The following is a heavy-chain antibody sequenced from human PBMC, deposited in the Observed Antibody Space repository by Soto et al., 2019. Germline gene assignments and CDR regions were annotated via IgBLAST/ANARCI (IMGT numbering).Heavy chain of an antibody. D-gene: IGHD2-21*02. CDR1: GFTFSDYY. CDR2: ISSSSSYT. V-gene: IGHV3-11*06. Sequence: LRLSCAASGFTFSDYYMSWIRQAPGKGLEWVSYISSSSSYTNYADSVKGRFTISRDNAKNSLYLQMNSLRAEDTAVYYCARDTPLPYGGNSYYYYGMDVWGQGTTVTVSS. J-gene: IGHJ6*02. CDR3: ARDTPLPYGGNSYYYYGMDV.